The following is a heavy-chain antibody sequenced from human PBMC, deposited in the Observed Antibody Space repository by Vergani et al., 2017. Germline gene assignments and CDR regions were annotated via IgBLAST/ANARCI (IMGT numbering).Heavy chain of an antibody. J-gene: IGHJ5*02. CDR1: GFTSSYYV. D-gene: IGHD3-10*01. CDR2: IYSGDET. V-gene: IGHV3-66*02. Sequence: VHLVESGGGVVQPGRSLRLSCVVSGFTSSYYVMHWVRQAPGKGLEWVSHIYSGDETYYADSVKGRVTISRDTSKNTLHLQINNLRVEDTAVYYCARGNYYGSGTYVDPWGQGTLVTVSS. CDR3: ARGNYYGSGTYVDP.